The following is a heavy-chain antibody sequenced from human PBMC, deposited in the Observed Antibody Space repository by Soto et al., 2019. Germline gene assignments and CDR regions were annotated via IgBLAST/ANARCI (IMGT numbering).Heavy chain of an antibody. Sequence: QVQLQESGPGLVKPSETLSLTCTVSGGSISSYYWSWIRQPPGKGLEWIGYIYYSGSTNYNLSLKSRVTISVDTSKNQFSLKLSSVTAADTAVYYCASADTAMDVFDYWGQGTLVTVSS. D-gene: IGHD5-18*01. V-gene: IGHV4-59*01. CDR2: IYYSGST. J-gene: IGHJ4*02. CDR1: GGSISSYY. CDR3: ASADTAMDVFDY.